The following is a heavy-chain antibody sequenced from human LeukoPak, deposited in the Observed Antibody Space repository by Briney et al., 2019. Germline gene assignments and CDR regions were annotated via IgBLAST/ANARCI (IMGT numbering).Heavy chain of an antibody. V-gene: IGHV1-18*04. D-gene: IGHD5-18*01. CDR3: ARDKGQTAMVSYGMDA. Sequence: ASVKVSCKASGYTFTSYGISWVRQAPGQGLEWMGWISAYNGNTNYAQKLQGRVTMTTDTSTSTAYMGLRSLRSDDTAVYYCARDKGQTAMVSYGMDAWGKGTTVTVSS. CDR1: GYTFTSYG. J-gene: IGHJ6*04. CDR2: ISAYNGNT.